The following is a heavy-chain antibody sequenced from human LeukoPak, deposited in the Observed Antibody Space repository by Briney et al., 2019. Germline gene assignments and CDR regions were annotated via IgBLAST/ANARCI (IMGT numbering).Heavy chain of an antibody. V-gene: IGHV3-21*01. CDR2: ISSTSAYI. Sequence: GGSLRLSCAVSGFALRSYTVTWVRQAPGKGLEWVSSISSTSAYIYNAESVKGRFSISRDNVDNVVHLQMSSLTNEDTAVYYCARVAVAGPTGWFDSWGQGTLVTVSS. CDR3: ARVAVAGPTGWFDS. CDR1: GFALRSYT. J-gene: IGHJ5*01. D-gene: IGHD6-19*01.